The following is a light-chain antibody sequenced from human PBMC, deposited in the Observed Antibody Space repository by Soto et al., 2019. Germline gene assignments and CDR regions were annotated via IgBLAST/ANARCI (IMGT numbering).Light chain of an antibody. V-gene: IGKV3-20*01. J-gene: IGKJ1*01. CDR3: QQYGSSPQKT. CDR1: QSVSSK. Sequence: EIVMTQSPATLSVSPGERATLSCRSSQSVSSKLAWYQQKPGQAPRLLIYGASSRATGIPDRFSGSGSGTDFTLTISRLEPEDFAVYYCQQYGSSPQKTFGQGTKVDI. CDR2: GAS.